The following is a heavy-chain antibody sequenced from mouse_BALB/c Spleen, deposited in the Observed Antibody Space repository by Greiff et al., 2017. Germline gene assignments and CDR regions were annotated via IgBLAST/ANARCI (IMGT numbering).Heavy chain of an antibody. J-gene: IGHJ4*01. Sequence: QVQLKQSGAELAKPGASVKMSCKASGYTFTSYWMHWVKQRPGQGLEWIGYINPSTGYTEYNQKFKDKATLTADKSSSTAYMQLSSLTSEDSAVYYCARRITTAYYAMDYWGQGTSVTVSS. D-gene: IGHD1-2*01. CDR1: GYTFTSYW. CDR3: ARRITTAYYAMDY. CDR2: INPSTGYT. V-gene: IGHV1-7*01.